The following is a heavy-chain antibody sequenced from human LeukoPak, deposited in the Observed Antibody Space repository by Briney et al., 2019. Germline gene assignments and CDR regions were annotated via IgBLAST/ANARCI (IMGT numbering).Heavy chain of an antibody. D-gene: IGHD3-3*01. CDR2: IYHSGST. CDR1: GGSISSGGYY. J-gene: IGHJ3*02. CDR3: ARHRRDQDPTLIRFLEWFGHPFDI. Sequence: PSETLSLTCTVSGGSISSGGYYWSWIRQPPGKGLEWIGYIYHSGSTYYNPSLKSRVTISVDRSKNQFSLKLSSVTAADTAVYYCARHRRDQDPTLIRFLEWFGHPFDIWGQGTMVTVSS. V-gene: IGHV4-30-2*01.